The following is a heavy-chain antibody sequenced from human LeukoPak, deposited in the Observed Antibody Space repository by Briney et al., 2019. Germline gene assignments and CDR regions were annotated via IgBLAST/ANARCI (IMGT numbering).Heavy chain of an antibody. Sequence: SETLSLTCSVSGGSISGGGYYWSWIRQHPGKGLEWIGYIYYSGSTYYNPSLKSRVTISVDTSKNQFSLKLSSVTAADTAVYYCARAHALGNWFDPWGQGTLVTVSS. CDR2: IYYSGST. J-gene: IGHJ5*02. CDR1: GGSISGGGYY. V-gene: IGHV4-31*03. CDR3: ARAHALGNWFDP. D-gene: IGHD3-16*01.